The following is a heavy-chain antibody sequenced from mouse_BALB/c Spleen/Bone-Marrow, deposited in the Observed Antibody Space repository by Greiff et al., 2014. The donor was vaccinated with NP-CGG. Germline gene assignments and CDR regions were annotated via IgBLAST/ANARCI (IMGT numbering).Heavy chain of an antibody. Sequence: EVMLVESGPSLVKPSQTLSLTCSVTGDPITCGYWNWIRKFPGNKFEYMGYISYRGSACHNPSLKSRFSITRDTSKNQYYLQLTSVTTEDTATYYCARSLYGNYALDYWGQGTSVTVSS. J-gene: IGHJ4*01. CDR1: GDPITCGY. D-gene: IGHD1-1*02. V-gene: IGHV3-8*02. CDR3: ARSLYGNYALDY. CDR2: ISYRGSA.